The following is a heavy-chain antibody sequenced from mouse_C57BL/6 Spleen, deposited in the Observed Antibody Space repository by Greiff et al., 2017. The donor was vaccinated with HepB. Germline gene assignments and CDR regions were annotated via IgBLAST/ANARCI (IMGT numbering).Heavy chain of an antibody. J-gene: IGHJ2*01. CDR3: ARGGYYDGYYYFDY. CDR2: IDPSDSET. Sequence: QVHVKQPGAELVRPGSSVKLSCKASGYTFTSYWMHWVKQRPIQGLEWIGNIDPSDSETHYNQKFKDKATLTVDKSSSTAYMQLSSLTSEDSAVYYCARGGYYDGYYYFDYWGQGTTLTVSS. V-gene: IGHV1-52*01. D-gene: IGHD2-3*01. CDR1: GYTFTSYW.